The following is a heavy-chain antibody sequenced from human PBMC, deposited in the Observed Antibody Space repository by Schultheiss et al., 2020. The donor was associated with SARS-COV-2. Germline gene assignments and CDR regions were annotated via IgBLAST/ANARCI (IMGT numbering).Heavy chain of an antibody. CDR1: GASISSFY. CDR2: IYHNVNS. CDR3: ARRRQDTNAYSYFDS. J-gene: IGHJ4*02. D-gene: IGHD4-11*01. Sequence: SQTLSLTCTVSGASISSFYWSWIRQPPGKGLEWIGYIYHNVNSWYNPSLKSRVTISGDESKNRFSLTLDSVTAADTAVYYCARRRQDTNAYSYFDSWGQGTLVTVSS. V-gene: IGHV4-59*08.